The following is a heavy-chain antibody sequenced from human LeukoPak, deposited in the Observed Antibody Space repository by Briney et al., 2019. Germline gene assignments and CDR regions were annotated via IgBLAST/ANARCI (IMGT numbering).Heavy chain of an antibody. V-gene: IGHV3-30*18. CDR1: GFTFSSYG. D-gene: IGHD4-17*01. Sequence: GGSLRLSCAASGFTFSSYGMHWVRQAPGKGLEWVAVISYDGSNKYYADSVKGRFTISRDNSKNTLYLQMNSLRAEDTAVYYCAKGTRWAVTTVLDHWGQGTLVTVSS. CDR2: ISYDGSNK. CDR3: AKGTRWAVTTVLDH. J-gene: IGHJ4*02.